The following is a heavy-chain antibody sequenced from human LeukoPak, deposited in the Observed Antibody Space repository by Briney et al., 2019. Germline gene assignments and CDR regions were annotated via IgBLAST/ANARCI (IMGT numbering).Heavy chain of an antibody. V-gene: IGHV3-7*03. D-gene: IGHD2-21*02. CDR1: GFIFSKNW. Sequence: GGSLRLSCAASGFIFSKNWMSWVRQAPGEGLEWVANIKQDGSEQYYVDSVRGRFITSRDNAKNTLFLQMNSLRSEDTAVYYCVSRAYCGGNCPSHFDYWGRGTLVTVSS. CDR3: VSRAYCGGNCPSHFDY. CDR2: IKQDGSEQ. J-gene: IGHJ4*02.